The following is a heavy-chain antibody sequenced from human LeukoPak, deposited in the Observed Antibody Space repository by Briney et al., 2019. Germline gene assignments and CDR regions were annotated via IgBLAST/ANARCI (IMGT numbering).Heavy chain of an antibody. V-gene: IGHV5-51*01. Sequence: GEPLRFSGKGSGSSFTSYWIGWVRHLPGKGLEYMGIISPGDSDTRYSPSSQGQVTISADKSISTAYLQGCSLKASHTAMYYCATLVGYGSFFDYWGQGTLVTVSS. J-gene: IGHJ4*02. D-gene: IGHD3-10*01. CDR3: ATLVGYGSFFDY. CDR2: ISPGDSDT. CDR1: GSSFTSYW.